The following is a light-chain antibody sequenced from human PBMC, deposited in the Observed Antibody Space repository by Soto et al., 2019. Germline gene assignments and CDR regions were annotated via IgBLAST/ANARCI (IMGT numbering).Light chain of an antibody. CDR1: MRDVGAYNL. CDR2: EVR. V-gene: IGLV2-14*01. J-gene: IGLJ3*02. CDR3: SAYTGRSTLV. Sequence: QSALTQPASVSGSAGQSITISCSGTMRDVGAYNLVSWYQQHPGTAPKLIIYEVRNRPSGISTRFSGSKSGNTASLTISGLQPEDEADYYCSAYTGRSTLVFGAGTKLTVL.